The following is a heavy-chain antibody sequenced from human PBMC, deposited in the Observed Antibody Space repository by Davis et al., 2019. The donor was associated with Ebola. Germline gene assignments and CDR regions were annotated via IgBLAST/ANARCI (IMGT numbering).Heavy chain of an antibody. CDR1: GFSFDEYA. J-gene: IGHJ6*02. V-gene: IGHV3-43*02. D-gene: IGHD2-2*01. Sequence: GGSLRLSCAASGFSFDEYAMHWVRQAPGKGLECVSLISGDGDITYYTDSVKGRFTISRDNSRNSLYLQMNSLRAEDTAVYYCARGACSSTSCYFHYYYGMDVWGQGTTVTVSS. CDR3: ARGACSSTSCYFHYYYGMDV. CDR2: ISGDGDIT.